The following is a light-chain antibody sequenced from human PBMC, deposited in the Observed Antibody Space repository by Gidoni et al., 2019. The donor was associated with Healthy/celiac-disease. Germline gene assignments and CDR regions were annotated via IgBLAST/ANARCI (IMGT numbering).Light chain of an antibody. CDR2: GNS. V-gene: IGLV1-40*01. CDR1: SSNIGAGYD. J-gene: IGLJ2*01. CDR3: QSYDSSLSGSDVV. Sequence: QSVLTLPPSVSGAPAQRVTISCTGSSSNIGAGYDVHWSQQLPGTAPKLLIDGNSNRPSGVPDRFSGSKSGTSASLAITGLQAEDEADYDCQSYDSSLSGSDVVFGGGTKLTVL.